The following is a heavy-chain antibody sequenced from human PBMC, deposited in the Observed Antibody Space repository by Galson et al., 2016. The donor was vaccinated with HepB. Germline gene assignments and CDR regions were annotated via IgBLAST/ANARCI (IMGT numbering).Heavy chain of an antibody. CDR2: VHHTGGT. CDR3: ARGSIQGVFDS. D-gene: IGHD3-16*01. J-gene: IGHJ4*02. V-gene: IGHV4-31*03. CDR1: GGSINSDRHF. Sequence: CNVSGGSINSDRHFWSWLRQHPGKALEWIAYVHHTGGTFYNPSLKSRFNISLDTPKNQFSLKLDSVSAADTAVYYCARGSIQGVFDSWGQGALVTVSS.